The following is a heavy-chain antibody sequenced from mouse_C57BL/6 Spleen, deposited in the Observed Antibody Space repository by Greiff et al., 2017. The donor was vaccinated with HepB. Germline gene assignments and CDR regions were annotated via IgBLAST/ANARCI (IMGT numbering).Heavy chain of an antibody. D-gene: IGHD2-4*01. CDR3: TRGDYPPYAMDY. CDR1: GFTFSSYA. CDR2: ISSGGDYI. V-gene: IGHV5-9-1*02. Sequence: EVKLVESGEGLVKPGGSLKLSCAASGFTFSSYAMSWVRQTPEKRLEWVAYISSGGDYIYYADTVKGRFTISRDNARNTLYLQMSSLKSEDTAMYYCTRGDYPPYAMDYWGQGTSVTVSS. J-gene: IGHJ4*01.